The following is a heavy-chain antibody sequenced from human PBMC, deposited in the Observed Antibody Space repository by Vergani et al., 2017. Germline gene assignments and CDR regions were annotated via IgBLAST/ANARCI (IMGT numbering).Heavy chain of an antibody. CDR1: GFTFSSYG. J-gene: IGHJ3*02. CDR2: ISSSSSYI. D-gene: IGHD6-6*01. V-gene: IGHV3-21*01. CDR3: ARQSPTGFYTSTIAARHDAFDI. Sequence: VQLVESGGGVVQPGRSLRLSCAASGFTFSSYGIHWVRQAPGKGLEWVSSISSSSSYIYYADSVKGRFTISRDNAKNSLYLQMNSLRAEDTAVFYCARQSPTGFYTSTIAARHDAFDIWGQGTMVTVSS.